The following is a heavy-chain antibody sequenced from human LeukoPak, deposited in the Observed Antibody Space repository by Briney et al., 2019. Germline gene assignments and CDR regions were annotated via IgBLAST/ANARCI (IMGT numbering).Heavy chain of an antibody. V-gene: IGHV1-18*01. D-gene: IGHD2-2*02. J-gene: IGHJ5*02. CDR2: ISAYNGNT. Sequence: ASVKVSCKASGYTFTSYGISWVRQAPGQGLEWMGWISAYNGNTNYAQKLQGRVTMTTDTSTSTAYMELRSLRSDDTAVYYCARVGYCRSTSCYSGHNWFDPWGQGTLVTVSS. CDR1: GYTFTSYG. CDR3: ARVGYCRSTSCYSGHNWFDP.